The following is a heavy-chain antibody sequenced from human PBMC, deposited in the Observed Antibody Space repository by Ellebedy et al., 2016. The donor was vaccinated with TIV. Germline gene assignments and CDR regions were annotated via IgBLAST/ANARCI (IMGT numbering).Heavy chain of an antibody. D-gene: IGHD6-19*01. J-gene: IGHJ4*02. CDR3: ARGESSGWYDPIDY. V-gene: IGHV1-2*02. CDR1: GYTFTGYY. CDR2: INPNSGGT. Sequence: AASVKVSCKASGYTFTGYYMHWVRQAPGQGLEWMGWINPNSGGTNYAQKFQGRVTMTRDTSISTAYMELSRLRSDDTAVYYCARGESSGWYDPIDYWGQGTLVTVSS.